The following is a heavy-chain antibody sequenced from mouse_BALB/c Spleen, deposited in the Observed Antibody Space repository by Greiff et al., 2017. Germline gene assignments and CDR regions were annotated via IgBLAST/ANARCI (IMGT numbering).Heavy chain of an antibody. CDR2: ISSGGSYT. CDR1: GFTFSSYG. CDR3: ARPPASYWYFDV. D-gene: IGHD6-1*01. J-gene: IGHJ1*01. Sequence: EVKVVESGGDLVKPGGSLKLSCAASGFTFSSYGMSWVRQTPDKRLEWVATISSGGSYTYYPDSVKGRFTISRDNAKNTLYLQMSSLKSEDTAMYYCARPPASYWYFDVWGAGTTVTVSS. V-gene: IGHV5-6*01.